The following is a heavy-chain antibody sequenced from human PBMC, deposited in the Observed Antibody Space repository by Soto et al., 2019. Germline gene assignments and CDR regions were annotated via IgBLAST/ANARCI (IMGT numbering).Heavy chain of an antibody. D-gene: IGHD6-13*01. CDR2: IIPIFGTA. CDR1: GGTFSSYA. J-gene: IGHJ5*02. V-gene: IGHV1-69*01. CDR3: ARGRIAAAENWFDP. Sequence: QVQLVQSGAEVKKPGSSVKVSCMASGGTFSSYAISWVRQAPGQGLEWMGGIIPIFGTANYAQKFQGRVTITADESTSTAYMELSSLRSEDTAVYYCARGRIAAAENWFDPWGQGTLVTVSS.